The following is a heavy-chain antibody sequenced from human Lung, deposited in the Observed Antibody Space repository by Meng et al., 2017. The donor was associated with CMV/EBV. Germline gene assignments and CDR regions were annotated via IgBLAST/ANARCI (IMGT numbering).Heavy chain of an antibody. Sequence: LTXAASGFTFSDYYMSWIRQAPRKGLEWVSHISPSGSTRYYADSVNGRFTISRDNANNSLYLQINSLRAEDTAVYYCARGAYTVTSFAEGRFDPWGQGXLVTVSS. J-gene: IGHJ5*02. CDR2: ISPSGSTR. CDR3: ARGAYTVTSFAEGRFDP. D-gene: IGHD4-11*01. CDR1: GFTFSDYY. V-gene: IGHV3-11*01.